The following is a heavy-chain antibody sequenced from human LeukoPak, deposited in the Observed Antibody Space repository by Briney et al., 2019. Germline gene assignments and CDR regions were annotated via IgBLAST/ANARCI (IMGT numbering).Heavy chain of an antibody. V-gene: IGHV3-21*04. CDR2: ISSSSSYI. CDR3: AKSEYQLLSPFDY. D-gene: IGHD2-2*01. Sequence: GGSLRLSCAASGFTFSSYSMNWVRQAPGKGLEWVSSISSSSSYIYYADSVKGRFTISRDNAKNSLYLQMNSLRAEDTAVYYCAKSEYQLLSPFDYWGQGTLVTVSS. CDR1: GFTFSSYS. J-gene: IGHJ4*02.